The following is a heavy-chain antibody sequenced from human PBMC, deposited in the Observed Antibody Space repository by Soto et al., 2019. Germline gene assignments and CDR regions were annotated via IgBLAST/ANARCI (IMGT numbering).Heavy chain of an antibody. J-gene: IGHJ4*02. Sequence: GGSLRLSCTASGFTFGDFAMSWFRQAPGKGLEWVSFIGSKAYGGTTEYAASVKGRFTVSRDDSKSIAYLQMNSLKTEDTAVYYCTRGPDCSSTSCYGWFDYWGQGT. CDR3: TRGPDCSSTSCYGWFDY. CDR1: GFTFGDFA. CDR2: IGSKAYGGTT. D-gene: IGHD2-2*01. V-gene: IGHV3-49*03.